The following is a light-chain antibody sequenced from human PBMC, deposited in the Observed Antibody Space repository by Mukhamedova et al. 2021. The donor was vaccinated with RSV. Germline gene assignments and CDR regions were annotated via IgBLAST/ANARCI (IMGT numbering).Light chain of an antibody. V-gene: IGLV3-1*01. Sequence: QKKPGQSPLLVIYEDNKRPAGIPERFPGSNSGNTATLTISGTQSIDEADYYCQAWDSFVVFGGGTKLTVL. CDR2: EDN. CDR3: QAWDSFVV. J-gene: IGLJ2*01.